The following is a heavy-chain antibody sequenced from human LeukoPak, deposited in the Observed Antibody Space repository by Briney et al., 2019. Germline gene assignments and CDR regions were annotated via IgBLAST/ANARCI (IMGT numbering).Heavy chain of an antibody. CDR3: ARVLSLEGSGGNPRDY. CDR1: GFTFSSYG. CDR2: ISNSGRTT. Sequence: GGPLRLSCAVSGFTFSSYGMNWVREAPGKGLMWLSYISNSGRTTNYAESVEGRFAISRESPKNSVYLQVNSLRREDTGLYYSARVLSLEGSGGNPRDYWGQGTLVTVSS. V-gene: IGHV3-48*03. J-gene: IGHJ4*02. D-gene: IGHD3-10*01.